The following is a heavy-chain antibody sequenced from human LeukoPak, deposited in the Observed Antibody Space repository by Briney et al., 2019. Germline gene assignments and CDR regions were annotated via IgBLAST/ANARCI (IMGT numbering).Heavy chain of an antibody. J-gene: IGHJ4*02. CDR2: VKQDGSEK. CDR3: AKDGFTRAAVAGTKADY. CDR1: EFTFSNYW. Sequence: GGSLRLSCEASEFTFSNYWMSWVRQAPGKGLEWVANVKQDGSEKYYVDSVKGRFTISRDNAKNSLYLQMNSLRAEDTAVYYCAKDGFTRAAVAGTKADYWGQGTLVTVSS. V-gene: IGHV3-7*03. D-gene: IGHD6-19*01.